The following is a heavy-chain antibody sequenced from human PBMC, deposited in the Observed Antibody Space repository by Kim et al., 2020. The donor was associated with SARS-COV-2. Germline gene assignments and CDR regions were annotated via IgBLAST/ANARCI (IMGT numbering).Heavy chain of an antibody. CDR3: ARARPHVAAAGTLSAFDI. V-gene: IGHV1-69*13. CDR1: GGTFSSYA. Sequence: SVKVSCKASGGTFSSYAISWVRQAPGQGLEWMGGIIPIFGTANYAQKFQGRVTITADESTSTAYMELSSLRSEDTAVYYCARARPHVAAAGTLSAFDIWGQGTMVTVSS. CDR2: IIPIFGTA. J-gene: IGHJ3*02. D-gene: IGHD6-13*01.